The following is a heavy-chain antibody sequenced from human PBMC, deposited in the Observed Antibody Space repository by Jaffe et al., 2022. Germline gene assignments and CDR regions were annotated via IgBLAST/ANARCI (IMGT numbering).Heavy chain of an antibody. CDR3: ARGVPNWGFRNFDY. CDR1: GGSFSGYY. Sequence: QVQLQQWGAGLLKPSETLSLTCAVYGGSFSGYYWSWIRQPPGKGLEWIGEINHSGSTNYNPSLKSRVTISVDTSKNQFSLKLSSVTAADTAVYYCARGVPNWGFRNFDYWGQGTLVTVSS. V-gene: IGHV4-34*01. J-gene: IGHJ4*02. CDR2: INHSGST. D-gene: IGHD7-27*01.